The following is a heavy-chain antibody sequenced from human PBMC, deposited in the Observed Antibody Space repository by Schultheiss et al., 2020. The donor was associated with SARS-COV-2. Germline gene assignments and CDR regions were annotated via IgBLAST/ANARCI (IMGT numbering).Heavy chain of an antibody. Sequence: SETLSLTCAVYGGSFSGYYWGWIRQPPGKGLEWIGSIYHSGSTYYNPSLKSRVTISVDTSKNQFSLQLISVTAADTGVYYCARDGPHCTNGVCYTGYYYGMDVWGQGTTVTVSS. V-gene: IGHV4-38-2*02. CDR2: IYHSGST. CDR3: ARDGPHCTNGVCYTGYYYGMDV. J-gene: IGHJ6*02. D-gene: IGHD2-8*01. CDR1: GGSFSGYY.